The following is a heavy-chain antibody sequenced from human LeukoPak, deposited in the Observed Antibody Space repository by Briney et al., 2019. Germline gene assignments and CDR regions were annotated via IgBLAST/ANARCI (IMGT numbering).Heavy chain of an antibody. D-gene: IGHD3-22*01. CDR1: GFTFRTYA. J-gene: IGHJ3*02. Sequence: GGSLRLFCSASGFTFRTYAMHWVRQAPGKGLECVSTISSNGGRTYYADSVKGRFTISRDNSKNTLYLQMSSLRADDTSVYYCVKDKYYDNSAYRSGAFDIWGQGTFVTVSS. CDR3: VKDKYYDNSAYRSGAFDI. CDR2: ISSNGGRT. V-gene: IGHV3-64D*09.